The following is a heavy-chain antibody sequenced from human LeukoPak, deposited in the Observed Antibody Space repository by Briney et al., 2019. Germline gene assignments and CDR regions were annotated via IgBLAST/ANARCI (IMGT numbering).Heavy chain of an antibody. CDR3: ARGPRAGIRTLYYFDY. J-gene: IGHJ4*02. Sequence: SETLSLTCTVSGYSISSGYYWGWIRQPPGKGLEWIGSIYHSGSTYYNPSLKSRVTISVDTSKNQFSLKLSSVTAADTAVYYCARGPRAGIRTLYYFDYWGQGTLVTVSS. D-gene: IGHD3-10*01. CDR2: IYHSGST. CDR1: GYSISSGYY. V-gene: IGHV4-38-2*02.